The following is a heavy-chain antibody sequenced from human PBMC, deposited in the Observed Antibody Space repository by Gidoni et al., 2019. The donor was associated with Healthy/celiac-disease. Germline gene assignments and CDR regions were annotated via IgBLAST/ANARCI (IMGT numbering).Heavy chain of an antibody. J-gene: IGHJ4*02. D-gene: IGHD3-22*01. CDR1: GGSISSGDYY. CDR2: IYYSGST. CDR3: ARVKGDYDSSGYYSVPFDY. V-gene: IGHV4-30-4*01. Sequence: QVQLQESGPGLVKPSQTLSLTCTDSGGSISSGDYYWSWIRQPPGKGLEWIGYIYYSGSTYYNPSLKSRVTISVDTSKNQFSLKLSSVTAADTAVYYCARVKGDYDSSGYYSVPFDYWGQGTLVTVSS.